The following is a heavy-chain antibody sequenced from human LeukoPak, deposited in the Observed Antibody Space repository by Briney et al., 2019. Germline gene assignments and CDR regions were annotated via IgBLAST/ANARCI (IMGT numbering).Heavy chain of an antibody. V-gene: IGHV1-69*13. D-gene: IGHD7-27*01. Sequence: GASVKVSCKASGGTFSSYAISWVRQAPGQGLEWMGGIIPIFGTANYAQKFQGRVTITADESTSTAYMELSSLRSEDTAVYYCARAGSTGDGAENWFDPWGQGTLVTVSS. CDR2: IIPIFGTA. CDR3: ARAGSTGDGAENWFDP. CDR1: GGTFSSYA. J-gene: IGHJ5*02.